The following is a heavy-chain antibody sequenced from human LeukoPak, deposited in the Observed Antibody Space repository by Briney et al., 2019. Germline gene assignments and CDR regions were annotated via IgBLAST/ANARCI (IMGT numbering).Heavy chain of an antibody. V-gene: IGHV3-30*03. CDR3: ARDLYNSASR. J-gene: IGHJ4*02. CDR2: ISYDGSNK. Sequence: GGSLRLSCAASGFTFSSYGMHWVRQAPGKGLEWVAVISYDGSNKYYADSVKGRFTISRDNAKNSLYLQMNSLRADDTAVYYCARDLYNSASRWGQGTLVTVSS. D-gene: IGHD6-25*01. CDR1: GFTFSSYG.